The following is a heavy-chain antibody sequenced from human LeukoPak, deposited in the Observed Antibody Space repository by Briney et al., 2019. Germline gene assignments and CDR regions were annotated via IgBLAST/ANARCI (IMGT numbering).Heavy chain of an antibody. J-gene: IGHJ4*02. D-gene: IGHD3-22*01. CDR2: TYYSGST. CDR1: GGSITSSSYY. Sequence: SETLSLTCTVSGGSITSSSYYWGWIRQPPGKGLEWIGSTYYSGSTYYNPFLKSRVTISVDTSKNQFSLKLSSVTAADTAVYYCARESDYYDSSGSFDYWGQGTLVTVSS. V-gene: IGHV4-39*07. CDR3: ARESDYYDSSGSFDY.